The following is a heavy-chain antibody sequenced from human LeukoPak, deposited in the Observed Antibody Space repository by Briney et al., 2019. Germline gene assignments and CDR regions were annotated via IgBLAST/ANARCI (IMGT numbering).Heavy chain of an antibody. J-gene: IGHJ6*02. CDR1: GGSISSHY. Sequence: SETLSLTCTVSGGSISSHYWSWIRQPPGKGLEWIGYIYYSGSTNYNPSLKSRVTISVDTSKNQFSLKLSSVTAADTAVYYCARVGYSSSWYEYYYYGMDVWGQGTTVTVSS. D-gene: IGHD6-13*01. V-gene: IGHV4-59*11. CDR3: ARVGYSSSWYEYYYYGMDV. CDR2: IYYSGST.